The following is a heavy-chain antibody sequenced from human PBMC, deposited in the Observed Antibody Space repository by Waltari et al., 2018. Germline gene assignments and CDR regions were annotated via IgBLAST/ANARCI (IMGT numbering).Heavy chain of an antibody. J-gene: IGHJ1*01. CDR2: INERGSST. V-gene: IGHV3-23*01. CDR1: GFTFTRYA. Sequence: EVQLSESGGGLVQPGGSRRLSCAASGFTFTRYALTWVRQTPGKGLEWVSAINERGSSTYYADSVKGRFTISRDNSKNTVYLQMNSLRAEDTALYYCAKGLYYYTTSGEWKAEYLQHWGQGTLVTVSS. D-gene: IGHD3-10*01. CDR3: AKGLYYYTTSGEWKAEYLQH.